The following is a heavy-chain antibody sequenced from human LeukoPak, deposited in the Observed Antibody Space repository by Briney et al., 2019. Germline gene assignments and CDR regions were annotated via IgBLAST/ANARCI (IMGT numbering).Heavy chain of an antibody. Sequence: KPSETLSLTCAVYGGSFSGYYWSWIRQPPGKGLEWIGEINHSGSTNYNPSLKSRVTISVDTSKNQFSLKLSSVTAADTAVYYCARRVFRKAPTAFDIWGQGTMVTVSS. J-gene: IGHJ3*02. V-gene: IGHV4-34*01. CDR1: GGSFSGYY. CDR2: INHSGST. CDR3: ARRVFRKAPTAFDI. D-gene: IGHD3-10*01.